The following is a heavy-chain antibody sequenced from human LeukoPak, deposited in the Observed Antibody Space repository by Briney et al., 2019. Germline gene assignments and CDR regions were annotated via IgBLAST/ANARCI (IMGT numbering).Heavy chain of an antibody. CDR2: INTDGSST. J-gene: IGHJ4*02. V-gene: IGHV3-74*01. Sequence: PGRSLRLSCAASGFTVSSYWMHWVRQAPGKGLVWVSRINTDGSSTSYADSVKGRFTISRDNAKNTLYLQMNSLRAEDTAVYYCARGGLPKPFDYWGQGTLATVSS. CDR1: GFTVSSYW. D-gene: IGHD1-14*01. CDR3: ARGGLPKPFDY.